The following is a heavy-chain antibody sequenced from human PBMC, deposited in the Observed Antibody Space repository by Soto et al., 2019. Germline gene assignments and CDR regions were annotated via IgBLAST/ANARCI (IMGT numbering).Heavy chain of an antibody. CDR2: IYKSATT. Sequence: SETLSLTCSVSGDSISNLDYFWAWIRQPPGQALEYIGYIYKSATTYYNPSFESRVAISVDTSKSQFSLNVTSVTAADTAVYFCARGRYCLTGRCFPNWFDSWSQGALVTVSS. CDR1: GDSISNLDYF. J-gene: IGHJ5*01. V-gene: IGHV4-30-4*01. D-gene: IGHD7-27*01. CDR3: ARGRYCLTGRCFPNWFDS.